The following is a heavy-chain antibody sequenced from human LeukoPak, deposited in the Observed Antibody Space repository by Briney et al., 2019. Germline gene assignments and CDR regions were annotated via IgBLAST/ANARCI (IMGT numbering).Heavy chain of an antibody. CDR2: VIPIFCTA. CDR1: GGTFNNYA. CDR3: ASTLLQHCSSTSCYLGWFDP. Sequence: ASVNVSCKPCGGTFNNYAISWVRQAPGQGLEGVGGVIPIFCTANYAQTFQGRVTITTGESKNTAYMELSSLRSEDTAVYYCASTLLQHCSSTSCYLGWFDPWGQGTLVTVSS. D-gene: IGHD2-2*01. V-gene: IGHV1-69*05. J-gene: IGHJ5*02.